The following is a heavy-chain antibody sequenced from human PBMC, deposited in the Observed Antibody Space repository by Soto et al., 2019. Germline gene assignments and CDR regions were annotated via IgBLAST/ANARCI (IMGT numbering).Heavy chain of an antibody. CDR1: GYTFTSYY. J-gene: IGHJ4*02. Sequence: GASVKVSCKASGYTFTSYYMHWVRQAPGQGLEWMGIINPSGGSTSYAQKFQGRVTMTRDTSTSTVYMELSSLRSEDTAVYYCARAPKPYYYGSGSSDFDYWGQGTLVTVSS. CDR2: INPSGGST. V-gene: IGHV1-46*01. CDR3: ARAPKPYYYGSGSSDFDY. D-gene: IGHD3-10*01.